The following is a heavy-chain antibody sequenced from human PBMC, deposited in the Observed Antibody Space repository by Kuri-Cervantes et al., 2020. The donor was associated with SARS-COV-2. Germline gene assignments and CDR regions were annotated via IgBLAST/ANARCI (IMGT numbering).Heavy chain of an antibody. CDR2: MNPDTGNA. CDR3: ARSTWGTSVYYYYYYMDV. D-gene: IGHD2-2*01. CDR1: GYTFTNND. V-gene: IGHV1-8*03. J-gene: IGHJ6*03. Sequence: ASVKVSCKASGYTFTNNDVNWLRQASGQGLEWMGWMNPDTGNAGYAQKFQGRVTITADESTSTAYMELSSLRSEDTAVYYCARSTWGTSVYYYYYYMDVWGKGTTVTVSS.